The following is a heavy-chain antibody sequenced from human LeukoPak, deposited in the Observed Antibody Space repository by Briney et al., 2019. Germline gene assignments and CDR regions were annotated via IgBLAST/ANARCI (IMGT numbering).Heavy chain of an antibody. CDR3: ARDLGEGGFDY. V-gene: IGHV4-30-2*01. CDR2: IYHSGST. D-gene: IGHD3-10*01. Sequence: SETLSLTCTVSGGSISSNSYYWSWIRQPPGKGLEWIGYIYHSGSTYYNPSLKSRVTISVDTSKNQFSLKLSSVTAADTAVYYCARDLGEGGFDYWGQGTLVTVSS. CDR1: GGSISSNSYY. J-gene: IGHJ4*02.